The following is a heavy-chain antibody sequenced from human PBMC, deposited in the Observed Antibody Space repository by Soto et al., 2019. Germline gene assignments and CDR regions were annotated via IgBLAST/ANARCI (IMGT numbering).Heavy chain of an antibody. V-gene: IGHV4-31*03. CDR2: IYYSGST. J-gene: IGHJ5*02. Sequence: QVQLQESGPGLVKPSQTLSLTCTVSGGSISSGGYYWSWIRQHPGKGLEWIGYIYYSGSTYYNPSPKSRFTISVDTSKNQFSLKLSSVTAADTAVYYCARDSRYCSGGSCYLGSYNWFDPWGQGTLVTVSS. D-gene: IGHD2-15*01. CDR3: ARDSRYCSGGSCYLGSYNWFDP. CDR1: GGSISSGGYY.